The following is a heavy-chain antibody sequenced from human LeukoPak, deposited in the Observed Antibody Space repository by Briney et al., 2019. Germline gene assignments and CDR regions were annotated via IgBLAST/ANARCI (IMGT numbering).Heavy chain of an antibody. V-gene: IGHV3-64*01. J-gene: IGHJ6*04. Sequence: GGSLRLSCAASGFTFSSYETHWVRQAPGKGLEYVSAISSNGDSTYYANFVKGRFIISRDNSKNTLYLQMGSLRPEDMAVYYCARDRPGDVWGEGTTVTVSS. CDR2: ISSNGDST. CDR3: ARDRPGDV. CDR1: GFTFSSYE.